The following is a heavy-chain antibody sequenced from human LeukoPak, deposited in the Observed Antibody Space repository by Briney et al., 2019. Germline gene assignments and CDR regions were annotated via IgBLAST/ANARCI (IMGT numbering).Heavy chain of an antibody. Sequence: ASVKVSCKASGYTFTGNHMHWVRQAPGQGLEWMGWINPNSGGTNYAQKFQGRVTMTRDTSISTAYMELSRLRSDDTAVYYCASSLLSPLNAFDIWGQGTMVTVSS. CDR1: GYTFTGNH. V-gene: IGHV1-2*02. CDR2: INPNSGGT. J-gene: IGHJ3*02. CDR3: ASSLLSPLNAFDI.